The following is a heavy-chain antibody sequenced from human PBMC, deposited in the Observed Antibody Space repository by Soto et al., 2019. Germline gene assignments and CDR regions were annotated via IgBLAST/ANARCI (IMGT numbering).Heavy chain of an antibody. J-gene: IGHJ3*02. D-gene: IGHD4-17*01. CDR2: ISSSSSYI. V-gene: IGHV3-21*01. CDR3: ATELRANDAFDI. CDR1: GFTFSSYS. Sequence: GGSLRLSCAASGFTFSSYSMNWVRQAPGKGLEWVSSISSSSSYIYYADSVKGRFTISRDNAKNSLYLQMNSLRAEDTAVYYCATELRANDAFDIWGQGTMVTVSS.